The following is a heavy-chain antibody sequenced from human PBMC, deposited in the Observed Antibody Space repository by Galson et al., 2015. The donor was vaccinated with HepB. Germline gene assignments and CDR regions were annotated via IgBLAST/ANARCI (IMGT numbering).Heavy chain of an antibody. V-gene: IGHV3-30*04. CDR3: ARTFNFDY. Sequence: SLRLSCAASGFTFSAYAMHWVRQAPGKGLEWVALVSSDESNKYYADSVRGRFTISRDNSRNTVYPQMNSLRAEDTAVYYCARTFNFDYWGQGTLVTVSS. CDR2: VSSDESNK. CDR1: GFTFSAYA. J-gene: IGHJ4*02.